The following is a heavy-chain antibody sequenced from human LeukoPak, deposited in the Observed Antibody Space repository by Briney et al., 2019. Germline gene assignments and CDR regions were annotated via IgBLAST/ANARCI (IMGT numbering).Heavy chain of an antibody. Sequence: GGSLRLSCAASGFTFSSYGMHWVRQAPGKGLEWVAVISYDGSNKYYADSVKGRFTISRDNSKNTLYLQMNSLRAEDTAVYYRAKDQGILYLFDYWGQGTLVTVSS. CDR1: GFTFSSYG. V-gene: IGHV3-30*18. CDR2: ISYDGSNK. CDR3: AKDQGILYLFDY. D-gene: IGHD3-3*01. J-gene: IGHJ4*02.